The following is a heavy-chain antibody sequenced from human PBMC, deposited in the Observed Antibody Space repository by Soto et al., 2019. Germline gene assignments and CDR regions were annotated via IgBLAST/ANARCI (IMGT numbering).Heavy chain of an antibody. J-gene: IGHJ4*02. CDR1: GGTFSRYA. D-gene: IGHD3-22*01. CDR3: ARDGTLYDSSGYYYLY. V-gene: IGHV1-69*01. CDR2: IIPLFGKA. Sequence: QVQLVQSGAEVKKSGSSVKVSCKASGGTFSRYAISWVRQAPGQGLEWMGGIIPLFGKANYAQKFQGRVTITADESTSTAYMELSSLRSEDTAVYYCARDGTLYDSSGYYYLYWGQGTLVTVSS.